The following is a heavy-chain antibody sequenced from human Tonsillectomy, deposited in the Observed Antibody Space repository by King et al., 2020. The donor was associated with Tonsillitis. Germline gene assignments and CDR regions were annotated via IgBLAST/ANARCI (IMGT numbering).Heavy chain of an antibody. V-gene: IGHV3-23*04. CDR1: GFTFSSYA. Sequence: VQLVESGGGLVQPGGSLRLSCAASGFTFSSYAMSWVRQAPGKGLEWVSAISGSGGSTYYADSVKGRFTISRDNSKNTLYLQMNSLRAEDTAVYYCANDCSSTSSYYYYGMDVWGQGTTVTVSS. J-gene: IGHJ6*02. CDR3: ANDCSSTSSYYYYGMDV. CDR2: ISGSGGST. D-gene: IGHD2-2*01.